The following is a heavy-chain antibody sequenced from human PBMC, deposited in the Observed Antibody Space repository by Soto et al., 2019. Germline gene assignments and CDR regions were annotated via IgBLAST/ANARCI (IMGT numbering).Heavy chain of an antibody. D-gene: IGHD5-18*01. J-gene: IGHJ3*02. CDR2: INPSGGST. V-gene: IGHV1-46*01. CDR1: GYTFTSYY. Sequence: ASVKVSCKASGYTFTSYYMHWVRQAPGQGLEWMGIINPSGGSTSYAQKFQGRVTMTRDTSTSTVYMELSSLRSEDTAVYYCTRGRGGYSSDGDAFDIWGQGTMVTVSS. CDR3: TRGRGGYSSDGDAFDI.